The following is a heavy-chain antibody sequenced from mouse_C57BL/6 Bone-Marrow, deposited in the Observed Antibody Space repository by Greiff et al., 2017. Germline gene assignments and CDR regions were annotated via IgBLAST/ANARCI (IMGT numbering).Heavy chain of an antibody. CDR3: ARALITTVVATEWYFDV. J-gene: IGHJ1*03. CDR1: GYTFTDYY. Sequence: EVQLQQSGPELVKPGASVKISCKASGYTFTDYYMNWVKQSHGKSLEWIGDINPNNGGTSYNQKFKGKATLTVDKSSSTAYMELRSLTSEDSAVYYCARALITTVVATEWYFDVWGTGTTVTVSS. D-gene: IGHD1-1*01. V-gene: IGHV1-26*01. CDR2: INPNNGGT.